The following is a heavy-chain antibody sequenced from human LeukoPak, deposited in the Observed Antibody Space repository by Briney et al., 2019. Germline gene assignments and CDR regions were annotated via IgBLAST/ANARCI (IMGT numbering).Heavy chain of an antibody. CDR2: INPSGGIT. Sequence: ASVKVSCKASGYTCSSYYIHWVRQAPGQGLEWMGVINPSGGITSYTQKFQGRVTMTRDTSTNTVYMELSSLRSEDTAVYYCARDRAVAGFRFDYWGQGTMVTVSS. CDR1: GYTCSSYY. CDR3: ARDRAVAGFRFDY. V-gene: IGHV1-46*01. D-gene: IGHD6-19*01. J-gene: IGHJ4*02.